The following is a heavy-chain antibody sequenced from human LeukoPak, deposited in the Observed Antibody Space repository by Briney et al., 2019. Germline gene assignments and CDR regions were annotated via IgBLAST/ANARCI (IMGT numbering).Heavy chain of an antibody. CDR2: IKQDGSEK. CDR3: ARGEVGVPGGDY. CDR1: GFTFSSYS. D-gene: IGHD6-19*01. Sequence: PGGSLRLSCAASGFTFSSYSMNWVRQAPGKGPEWVANIKQDGSEKNYVDSVKGRFSISRDNAKNSLYLQMNSLRAEDTAVYYCARGEVGVPGGDYWGQGTLVTVSS. J-gene: IGHJ4*02. V-gene: IGHV3-7*01.